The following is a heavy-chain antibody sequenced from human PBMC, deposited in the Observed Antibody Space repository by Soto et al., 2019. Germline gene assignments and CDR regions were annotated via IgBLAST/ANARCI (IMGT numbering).Heavy chain of an antibody. Sequence: GGSLRLSCAASGFTFSSYAMHWVRQAPGKGLEYVSAISSNGGSTYYANSVKGRFTISRDNSKNTLYLQMGSLRAEDMAVYYCARTYSSSPPAHFDYWGRGTLVTVSS. CDR2: ISSNGGST. D-gene: IGHD6-6*01. J-gene: IGHJ4*02. CDR3: ARTYSSSPPAHFDY. V-gene: IGHV3-64*01. CDR1: GFTFSSYA.